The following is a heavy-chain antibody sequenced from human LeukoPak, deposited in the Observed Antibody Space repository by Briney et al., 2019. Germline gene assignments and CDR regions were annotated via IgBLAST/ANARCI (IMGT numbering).Heavy chain of an antibody. D-gene: IGHD3-9*01. V-gene: IGHV4-34*01. CDR1: GGSFSGYY. CDR3: ARGLYLLLLYDILTGYANRFDP. J-gene: IGHJ5*02. Sequence: PSETLSLTCAVYGGSFSGYYWSWIRQPPGKGVEWSGEINHSGRTNNNTSLKRGVTISVETYKKQFSLKRRAVTAADTAVYYCARGLYLLLLYDILTGYANRFDPWGQGTLVTVSS. CDR2: INHSGRT.